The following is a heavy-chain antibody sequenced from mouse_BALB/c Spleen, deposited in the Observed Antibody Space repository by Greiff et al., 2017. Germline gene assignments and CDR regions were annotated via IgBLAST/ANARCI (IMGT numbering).Heavy chain of an antibody. J-gene: IGHJ2*01. D-gene: IGHD1-1*01. CDR2: ISNLAYSI. CDR1: GFTFSDYG. V-gene: IGHV5-15*02. CDR3: AREHYGSSYVDY. Sequence: EVQLQESGGGLVQPGGSRKLSCAASGFTFSDYGMAWVRQAPGKGPEWVAFISNLAYSIYYADTVTGRFTISRENAKNALYLEMSSLRSEDTAMYYCAREHYGSSYVDYWGQGTTLTVSS.